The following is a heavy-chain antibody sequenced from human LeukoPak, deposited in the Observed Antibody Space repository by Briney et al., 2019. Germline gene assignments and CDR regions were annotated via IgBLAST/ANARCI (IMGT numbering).Heavy chain of an antibody. CDR1: GFTFSSYA. V-gene: IGHV3-23*01. CDR3: ANQDSSGYYLSGYFEY. J-gene: IGHJ4*02. D-gene: IGHD3-22*01. CDR2: ISGSGGST. Sequence: GGSLRLSYAASGFTFSSYATSWVRQAPGKGLEWVSAISGSGGSTYYADSVKGRFTISRDNSKNTLYLQMNSLRAEDTAVYYCANQDSSGYYLSGYFEYWGQGTLVTVSS.